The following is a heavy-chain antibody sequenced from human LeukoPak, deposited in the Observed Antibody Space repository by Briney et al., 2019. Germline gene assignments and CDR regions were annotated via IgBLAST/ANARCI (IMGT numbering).Heavy chain of an antibody. J-gene: IGHJ5*02. V-gene: IGHV1-18*04. D-gene: IGHD3-9*01. CDR2: ISAYNGNT. Sequence: GASVKVSCKASGYTFTSYGISWVRQAPGQGLEWMGWISAYNGNTNYAQKLQGRVTMTTDTSTSTAYMELRSLRSDDTAVYYCARELNYDILTGYYLQNWFDPWGQGTLVAVSS. CDR3: ARELNYDILTGYYLQNWFDP. CDR1: GYTFTSYG.